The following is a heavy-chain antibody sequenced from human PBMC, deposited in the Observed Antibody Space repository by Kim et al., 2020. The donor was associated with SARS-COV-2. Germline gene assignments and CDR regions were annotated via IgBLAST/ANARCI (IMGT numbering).Heavy chain of an antibody. CDR1: GGTFSSYA. V-gene: IGHV1-69*13. D-gene: IGHD6-19*01. CDR2: IIPIFGTA. J-gene: IGHJ4*02. Sequence: SVKVSCKASGGTFSSYAISWVRQAPGQGLEWMGGIIPIFGTANYAQKFQGRVTITADESTSTAYMELSSLRSEDTAVYYCAREGSSGWYVDYWGQGTLVTVSS. CDR3: AREGSSGWYVDY.